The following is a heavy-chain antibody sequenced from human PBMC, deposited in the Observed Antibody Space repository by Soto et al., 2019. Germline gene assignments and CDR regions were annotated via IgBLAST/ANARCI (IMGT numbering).Heavy chain of an antibody. J-gene: IGHJ6*03. V-gene: IGHV4-34*01. CDR2: INHSGST. CDR3: ARGGSQSIAARAKYYYYYYYMDV. CDR1: GGSISGYY. D-gene: IGHD6-6*01. Sequence: SETLSLTCAVYGGSISGYYWSWVRQPPGKGLEWIGEINHSGSTNYNPSLKSRVTISVDTSKNQFSLKLSSVTAADTAVYYCARGGSQSIAARAKYYYYYYYMDVWGKGTTVTVSS.